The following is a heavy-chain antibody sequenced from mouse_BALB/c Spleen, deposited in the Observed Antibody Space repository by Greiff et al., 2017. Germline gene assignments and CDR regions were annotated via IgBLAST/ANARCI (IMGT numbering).Heavy chain of an antibody. V-gene: IGHV1S81*02. Sequence: QVQLQQSGAELVKPGASVKLSCKASGYTFTSYWMHWVKQRPGQGLEWIGEINPSNGRTNYNEKFKSKATLTVDKSSSTAYMQLSSLTSEDSAVYYCARLRGFDYWGQGTTLTVSS. CDR2: INPSNGRT. CDR1: GYTFTSYW. J-gene: IGHJ2*01. CDR3: ARLRGFDY. D-gene: IGHD2-2*01.